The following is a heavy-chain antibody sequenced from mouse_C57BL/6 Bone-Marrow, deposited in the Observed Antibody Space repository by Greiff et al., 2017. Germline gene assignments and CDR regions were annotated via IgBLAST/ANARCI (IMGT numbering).Heavy chain of an antibody. CDR1: GYTFTDYE. V-gene: IGHV1-15*01. Sequence: QVQLQQSGAELVRPGASVTLSCKASGYTFTDYEMHWVKQTPVHGLEWIGAIDPETGGTAYQHKFKGKAILTADKTTSTAYMELRSLTSEDSAVYYCAQRYYGYDVFADWGQGTLVTVSA. CDR2: IDPETGGT. D-gene: IGHD2-2*01. CDR3: AQRYYGYDVFAD. J-gene: IGHJ3*01.